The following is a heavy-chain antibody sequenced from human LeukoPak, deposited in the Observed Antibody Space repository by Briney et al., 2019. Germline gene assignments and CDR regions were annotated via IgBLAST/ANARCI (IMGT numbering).Heavy chain of an antibody. V-gene: IGHV4-31*03. CDR2: IYYSGST. Sequence: PSQTLSLTCTVSGGSISSGGYYWSWIRQHPGKGLEWIGYIYYSGSTYYNPSLKSRVTISVDTSKNQFSLKLSTVTAADTAVYYCARGYSYGYLFDYWGQGTLVTVSS. CDR1: GGSISSGGYY. J-gene: IGHJ4*02. D-gene: IGHD5-18*01. CDR3: ARGYSYGYLFDY.